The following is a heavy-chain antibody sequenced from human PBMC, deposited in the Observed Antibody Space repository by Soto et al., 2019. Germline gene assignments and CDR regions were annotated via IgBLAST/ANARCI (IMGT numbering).Heavy chain of an antibody. CDR1: GFTFSSYT. J-gene: IGHJ4*02. CDR3: AKGVSRYGDQDYFDC. Sequence: EVQLLESGGGLVQPGGSLRLSCAASGFTFSSYTMSWVRQAPGKGLEWVSAISASGGSPYYADSVKGRFTISRDNSKNTLYLDIDSLRAEDTAVYYCAKGVSRYGDQDYFDCWGQGSLVTVSA. D-gene: IGHD4-17*01. V-gene: IGHV3-23*01. CDR2: ISASGGSP.